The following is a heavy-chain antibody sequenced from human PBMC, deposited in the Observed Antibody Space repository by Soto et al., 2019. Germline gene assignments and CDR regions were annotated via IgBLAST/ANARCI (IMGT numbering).Heavy chain of an antibody. V-gene: IGHV1-69*13. J-gene: IGHJ4*02. Sequence: SVKVSCKASGYTFTSYGISWVRQAPGQGLEWMGGIIPIFGTANYAQKFQGRVTITADESTSTAYMELSSLRSEDTAVYYCARDLSTIIAVAGTYQPGPFDYWGQGTLVTVSS. CDR1: GYTFTSYG. D-gene: IGHD6-19*01. CDR3: ARDLSTIIAVAGTYQPGPFDY. CDR2: IIPIFGTA.